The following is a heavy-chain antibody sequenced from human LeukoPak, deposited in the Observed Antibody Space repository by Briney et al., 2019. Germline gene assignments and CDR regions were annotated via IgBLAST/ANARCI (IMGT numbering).Heavy chain of an antibody. CDR1: GFTFSSYA. CDR3: ARGGYYDSSGLVDY. Sequence: HTGGSLRLSCAASGFTFSSYAMHWVRQAPGKGLEWVAVISYDGSNKYYADSVKGRFTISRDNSKNTLYLQMNSLRAEDTAVYYCARGGYYDSSGLVDYWGQGTLVTVSS. CDR2: ISYDGSNK. J-gene: IGHJ4*02. V-gene: IGHV3-30-3*01. D-gene: IGHD3-22*01.